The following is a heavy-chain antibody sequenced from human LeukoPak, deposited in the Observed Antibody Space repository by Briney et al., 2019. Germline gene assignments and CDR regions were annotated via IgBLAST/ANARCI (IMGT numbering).Heavy chain of an antibody. J-gene: IGHJ4*02. V-gene: IGHV3-30-3*01. D-gene: IGHD3-10*01. Sequence: GGSLRLSCAASGFTFSNYALHWVRQAPGKGLEWVAVISYDGSNKYYADSVKGRFTISRDNSKNTLYLQMNSLRAEDTAVYYCARSPWFGELLTPYYFDYWGQGTLVTVSS. CDR1: GFTFSNYA. CDR3: ARSPWFGELLTPYYFDY. CDR2: ISYDGSNK.